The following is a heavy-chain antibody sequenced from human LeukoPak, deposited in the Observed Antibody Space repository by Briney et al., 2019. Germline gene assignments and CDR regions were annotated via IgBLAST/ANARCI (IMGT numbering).Heavy chain of an antibody. J-gene: IGHJ4*02. Sequence: GGSLRLSCAASGFTFSNYEMNWVRQAPGKGLEWVSYISSRGVTIYYADSVKGRFTISRDNAKNTLYLQMNSLRAEDTAVYYCARVGSSWHYFDYWGQGTPVTVSS. CDR3: ARVGSSWHYFDY. CDR2: ISSRGVTI. D-gene: IGHD6-13*01. CDR1: GFTFSNYE. V-gene: IGHV3-48*03.